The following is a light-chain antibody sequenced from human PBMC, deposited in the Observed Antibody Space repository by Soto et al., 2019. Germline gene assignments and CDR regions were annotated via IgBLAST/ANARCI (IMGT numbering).Light chain of an antibody. CDR3: SSYTTSSTRV. CDR2: AVR. J-gene: IGLJ1*01. CDR1: SSDVGAYDY. V-gene: IGLV2-14*03. Sequence: QSALTQPDSVSGSPGQAITLSCTGTSSDVGAYDYVSWYQQHPQKARRLMIDAVRYRPSGVSNRFSGAKSVTKATLTSSWLQGEDEAHSYRSSYTTSSTRVFGTGTKLTVL.